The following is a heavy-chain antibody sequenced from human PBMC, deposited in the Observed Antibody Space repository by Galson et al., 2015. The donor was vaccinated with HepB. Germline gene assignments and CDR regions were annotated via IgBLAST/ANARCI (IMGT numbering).Heavy chain of an antibody. J-gene: IGHJ4*02. V-gene: IGHV3-21*01. CDR3: AKGALVRFLEWYDY. D-gene: IGHD3-3*01. CDR1: GFTFSNYN. Sequence: SLRLSCAASGFTFSNYNMNWVRQAPGKGLEWVSSISSTSTYIYYADSVKGRFTISRDNAKNSLYLQMNSLRAEDTAVYYCAKGALVRFLEWYDYWGQGTLVTVSS. CDR2: ISSTSTYI.